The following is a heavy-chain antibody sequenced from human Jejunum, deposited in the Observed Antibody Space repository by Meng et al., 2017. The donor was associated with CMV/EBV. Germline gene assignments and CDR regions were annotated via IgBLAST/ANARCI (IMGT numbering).Heavy chain of an antibody. V-gene: IGHV3-74*01. CDR3: ARDLEAPVATAYYSYGMDV. CDR1: YW. J-gene: IGHJ6*02. Sequence: YWMHWDRQAPGKGLVWVARINSDGTKINYADSVKGRFTISRGNAKSTLYLQMNSLRVEDTAVYYCARDLEAPVATAYYSYGMDVWGQGTTVTVSS. D-gene: IGHD2-2*01. CDR2: INSDGTKI.